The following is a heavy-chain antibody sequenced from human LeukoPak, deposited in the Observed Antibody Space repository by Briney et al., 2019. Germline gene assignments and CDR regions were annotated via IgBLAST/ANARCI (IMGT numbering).Heavy chain of an antibody. D-gene: IGHD4-11*01. CDR3: AKRSPYSEAYFDY. V-gene: IGHV3-23*01. CDR1: GFTFSIYA. CDR2: ISGSGGST. J-gene: IGHJ4*02. Sequence: PGGSLRLSCAASGFTFSIYAMSWVRQAPGKGLEWVSAISGSGGSTYYADSVKGRFTISRDNSKNTLYLQMNSLRVEDTAVYYCAKRSPYSEAYFDYWGQGTLVTVSS.